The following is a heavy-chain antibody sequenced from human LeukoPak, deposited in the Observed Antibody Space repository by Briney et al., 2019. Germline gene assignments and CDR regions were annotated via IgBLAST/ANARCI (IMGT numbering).Heavy chain of an antibody. CDR3: AKDRGRWLQFDAFDI. D-gene: IGHD5-24*01. CDR2: ISWDGGST. Sequence: PGGSLRLSCAASGFTFDDYTMHWVRQAPGKGLEWVSLISWDGGSTYYADSVKGRFTISRDNSKNSLYLQMNSLRTEDTALYYCAKDRGRWLQFDAFDIWGQGTMVTLSS. CDR1: GFTFDDYT. J-gene: IGHJ3*02. V-gene: IGHV3-43*01.